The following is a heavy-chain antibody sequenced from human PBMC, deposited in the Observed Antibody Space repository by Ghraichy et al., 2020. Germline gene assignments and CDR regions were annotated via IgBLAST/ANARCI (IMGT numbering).Heavy chain of an antibody. J-gene: IGHJ4*02. CDR3: ARALHYYGSGRPDY. CDR2: INPNSGGT. CDR1: GYTFTGYY. Sequence: ASVKVSSKASGYTFTGYYMHWVRQAPGQGLEWMGRINPNSGGTNYAQKFQGRVTMTRDTSISTAYMELSRLRSDDTAVYYCARALHYYGSGRPDYWGQGTLVTVSS. D-gene: IGHD3-10*01. V-gene: IGHV1-2*06.